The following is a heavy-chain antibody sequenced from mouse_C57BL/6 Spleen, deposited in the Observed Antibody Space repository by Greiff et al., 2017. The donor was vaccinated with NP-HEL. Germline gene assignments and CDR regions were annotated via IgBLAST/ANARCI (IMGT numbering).Heavy chain of an antibody. D-gene: IGHD2-2*01. CDR2: ISGGGGNT. J-gene: IGHJ3*01. V-gene: IGHV5-9*01. CDR3: ASRRDYGYDGAWFAY. CDR1: GFTFSSYT. Sequence: EVQLVESGGGLVKPGGSLKLSCAASGFTFSSYTMSWVRQTPEKRPEWVATISGGGGNTYYPDSVKGRFTISRDNAKNTLYLQMSSLRSEDTALYYCASRRDYGYDGAWFAYWGQGTLVTVSA.